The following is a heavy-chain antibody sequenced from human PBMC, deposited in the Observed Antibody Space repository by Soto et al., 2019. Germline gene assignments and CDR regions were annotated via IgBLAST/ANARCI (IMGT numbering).Heavy chain of an antibody. Sequence: ASVKVSCKASGHTSTHNGISWVRRAPGQGLEWMGWININRGDVNHAPKFQGRVTLTTDTSTTTAYMELRSLRLDDTAVYFCATDGMNRGRFDYWGHGTLVTVS. CDR2: ININRGDV. V-gene: IGHV1-18*01. J-gene: IGHJ4*01. CDR3: ATDGMNRGRFDY. CDR1: GHTSTHNG.